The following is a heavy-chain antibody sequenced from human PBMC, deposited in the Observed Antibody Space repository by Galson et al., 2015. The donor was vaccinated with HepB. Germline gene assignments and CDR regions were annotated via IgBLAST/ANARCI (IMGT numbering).Heavy chain of an antibody. Sequence: SLRLSCAASGFTFSSYSMNWVRQAPGKGLEWVSSISSSSSYMYYADSVKGRFTISRDNAKNSLYLQMNSLRAEDTAVYYCARIGRGSTVTNHVDYWGQGTLVTVSS. D-gene: IGHD4-17*01. CDR2: ISSSSSYM. CDR3: ARIGRGSTVTNHVDY. V-gene: IGHV3-21*01. J-gene: IGHJ4*02. CDR1: GFTFSSYS.